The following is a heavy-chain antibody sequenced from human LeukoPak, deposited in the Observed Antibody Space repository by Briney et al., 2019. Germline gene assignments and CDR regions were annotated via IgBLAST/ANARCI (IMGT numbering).Heavy chain of an antibody. CDR3: ASILSPPRYYYYMDV. J-gene: IGHJ6*03. V-gene: IGHV3-23*01. Sequence: PGGSLRLSCAASGFTFSSYGMSWVRQAPGKGLEWVSAISGSGGSTYYADSVKGRFTISRDNSKNTPYLQMNSLRAEDTALYYCASILSPPRYYYYMDVWGKGTTVTVSS. CDR1: GFTFSSYG. CDR2: ISGSGGST.